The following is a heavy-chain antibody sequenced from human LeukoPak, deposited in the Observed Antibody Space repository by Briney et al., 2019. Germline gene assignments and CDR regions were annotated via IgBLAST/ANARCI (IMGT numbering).Heavy chain of an antibody. Sequence: GGSLRLSCAASGFTFSSYWMYWVRQAPGKGLEWVASIKQDESEKYYGDSVKGRFAVSRDNAKNSLFLQMNSLRAEDTAVYYCARDWGYYALDIWGQGTMVTVSS. CDR2: IKQDESEK. CDR1: GFTFSSYW. V-gene: IGHV3-7*01. CDR3: ARDWGYYALDI. D-gene: IGHD2-15*01. J-gene: IGHJ3*02.